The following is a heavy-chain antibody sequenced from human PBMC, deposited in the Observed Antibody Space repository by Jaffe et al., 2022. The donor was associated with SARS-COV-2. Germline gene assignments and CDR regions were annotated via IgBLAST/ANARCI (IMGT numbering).Heavy chain of an antibody. J-gene: IGHJ4*02. Sequence: VQLVQSGVEVKKPGSSVKVSCKASGGTFNIYAISWVRQAPGQGLEWMGGFMLTYGTANYAQKFQGRVTITADESTSTVYMELSSLRSEDTAVYYCATLTDVGSMDHWGQGTLVTVSS. CDR3: ATLTDVGSMDH. CDR1: GGTFNIYA. CDR2: FMLTYGTA. V-gene: IGHV1-69*01. D-gene: IGHD1-26*01.